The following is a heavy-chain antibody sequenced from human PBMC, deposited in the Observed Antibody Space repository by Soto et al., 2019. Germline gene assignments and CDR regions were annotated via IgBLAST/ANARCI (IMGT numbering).Heavy chain of an antibody. D-gene: IGHD3-3*01. CDR1: GGSISSYY. Sequence: QVQLQESGPGLVKPSETLSLTCTVSGGSISSYYWSWIRQPPGKGLEWIGHIYYSGSTNYNPSLKSRVTISVDTSKNQFSLKLSSVTAADTAVYYCARVPVHDFWSGSPPGWFDPWGQGTLVTVSS. CDR3: ARVPVHDFWSGSPPGWFDP. V-gene: IGHV4-59*01. CDR2: IYYSGST. J-gene: IGHJ5*02.